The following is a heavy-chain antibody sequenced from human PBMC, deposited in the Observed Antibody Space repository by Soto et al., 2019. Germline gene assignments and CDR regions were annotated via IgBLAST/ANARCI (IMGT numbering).Heavy chain of an antibody. CDR1: GFTFSSYG. V-gene: IGHV3-33*01. J-gene: IGHJ5*02. CDR3: ARDFTTELSPRIAASLFP. Sequence: PGGSLRLSCAASGFTFSSYGMHWVRQAPGKGLKWVAVIWYDGSNKYYADSVKGRLTISRDNSKNTLYLQMNSLIAEDTAVYYCARDFTTELSPRIAASLFPGGQGTLVSDSS. D-gene: IGHD6-6*01. CDR2: IWYDGSNK.